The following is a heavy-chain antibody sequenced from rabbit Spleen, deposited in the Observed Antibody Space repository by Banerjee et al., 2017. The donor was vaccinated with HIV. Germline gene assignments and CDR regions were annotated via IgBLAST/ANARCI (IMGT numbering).Heavy chain of an antibody. V-gene: IGHV1S40*01. Sequence: QSLEESGGDLVQPEGSLTLTCKVSGFDFSSAAMCWVRQAPGKGLEWIACINAATGKPVYATWAKGRFTISRTSSTTVTLRMTSLTAADRAAYFCARDLVGVIGWNFYLWGPGTLVTVS. CDR1: GFDFSSAA. J-gene: IGHJ4*01. CDR3: ARDLVGVIGWNFYL. D-gene: IGHD1-1*01. CDR2: INAATGKP.